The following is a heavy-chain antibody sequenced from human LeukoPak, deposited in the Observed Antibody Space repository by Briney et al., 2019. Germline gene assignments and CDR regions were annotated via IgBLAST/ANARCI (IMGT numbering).Heavy chain of an antibody. D-gene: IGHD4/OR15-4a*01. Sequence: ASVKVSCKASGYTFTSYAMNWVRQAPRQGLEWMGWINTNTGNPTYAQGFTGRFVFSLDTSVSTAYLQISSLKAEDTAVYYCARVRDGYYYYYGMDVWGQGTTVTVSS. CDR3: ARVRDGYYYYYGMDV. CDR1: GYTFTSYA. J-gene: IGHJ6*02. CDR2: INTNTGNP. V-gene: IGHV7-4-1*02.